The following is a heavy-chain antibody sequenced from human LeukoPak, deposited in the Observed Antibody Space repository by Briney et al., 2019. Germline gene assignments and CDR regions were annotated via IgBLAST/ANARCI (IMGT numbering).Heavy chain of an antibody. CDR1: GYTFTSSA. CDR2: INTNTGNP. V-gene: IGHV7-4-1*02. D-gene: IGHD6-19*01. J-gene: IGHJ4*02. Sequence: ASVEVSCKASGYTFTSSALNWVRQAPGQGLEWMGWINTNTGNPTYAQGFTGRFVFSLDTSVSTAYLHISSLEAEDTAIYYCATDLKKGDSGCFDYWGQGTLVTVSS. CDR3: ATDLKKGDSGCFDY.